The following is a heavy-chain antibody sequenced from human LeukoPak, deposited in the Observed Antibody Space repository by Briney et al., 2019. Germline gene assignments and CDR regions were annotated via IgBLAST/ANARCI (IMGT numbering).Heavy chain of an antibody. D-gene: IGHD3-10*01. V-gene: IGHV1-8*01. CDR1: GYTFATYD. CDR3: ARANYYGSGKKDLDY. CDR2: MNPNSGNT. J-gene: IGHJ4*02. Sequence: ASVKVPCKASGYTFATYDINWVRQATGQGLEWMGWMNPNSGNTGYAQKFQGRVTMTRNTSMSTAYMELSSLGSEDTAVYYCARANYYGSGKKDLDYWGQGTLVTVSS.